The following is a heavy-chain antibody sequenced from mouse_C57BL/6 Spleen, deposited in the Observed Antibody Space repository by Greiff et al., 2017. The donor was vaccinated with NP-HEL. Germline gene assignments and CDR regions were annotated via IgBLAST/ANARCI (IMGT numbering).Heavy chain of an antibody. J-gene: IGHJ2*01. Sequence: EVKLVESGAGLVKPGGSLKLSCAASGFTFSSYAMSWVRQTPEKRLEWVAYISRGGDYIYYADTVKGRFTISRDNARNTLYLQMSSLKSEDTAMYYCARETATNYYDCRGKGTTLTVSS. CDR3: ARETATNYYDC. V-gene: IGHV5S21*01. CDR2: ISRGGDYI. CDR1: GFTFSSYA. D-gene: IGHD1-1*01.